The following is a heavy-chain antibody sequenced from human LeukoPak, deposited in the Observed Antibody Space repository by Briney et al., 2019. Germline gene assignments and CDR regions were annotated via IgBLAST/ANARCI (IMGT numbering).Heavy chain of an antibody. Sequence: ASVKVSCKAPGYTFTSYDINWVRQTTGQGLEWMGWMKPNSGNTGYAQKFQGRVTITRNTSISTAYMELSSLRSEDTAVYYCARGCTNGVCLVPSWFDPWGQGTLVTVSS. J-gene: IGHJ5*02. CDR1: GYTFTSYD. CDR3: ARGCTNGVCLVPSWFDP. D-gene: IGHD2-8*01. CDR2: MKPNSGNT. V-gene: IGHV1-8*03.